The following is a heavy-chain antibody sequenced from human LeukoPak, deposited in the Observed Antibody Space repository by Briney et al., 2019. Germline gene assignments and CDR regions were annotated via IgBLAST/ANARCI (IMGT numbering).Heavy chain of an antibody. Sequence: ASVKVSCKASGYTFAADYMYWVRQAPGQGLEWMGWIRPNSGVTNYTQKFQGRVTMTRDTSINTAYMELSSLRSDDTAVYYCARDAPDWSWFDPWGQGTLVTVSS. CDR1: GYTFAADY. CDR2: IRPNSGVT. V-gene: IGHV1-2*02. CDR3: ARDAPDWSWFDP. D-gene: IGHD3-9*01. J-gene: IGHJ5*02.